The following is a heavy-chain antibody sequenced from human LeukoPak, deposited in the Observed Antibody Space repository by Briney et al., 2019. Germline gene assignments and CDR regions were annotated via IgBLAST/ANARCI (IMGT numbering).Heavy chain of an antibody. Sequence: GGSLRLSCAASGFTFSTYAMSWVRLAPGKGLKWVSSIGSSTHYADSVKGRFTISRDNSKNTLYLQMNSLRAEDTAVYYCAKRSSPGTYYFDYWGQGTLVTVSS. J-gene: IGHJ4*02. V-gene: IGHV3-23*01. CDR3: AKRSSPGTYYFDY. CDR2: IGSST. D-gene: IGHD6-13*01. CDR1: GFTFSTYA.